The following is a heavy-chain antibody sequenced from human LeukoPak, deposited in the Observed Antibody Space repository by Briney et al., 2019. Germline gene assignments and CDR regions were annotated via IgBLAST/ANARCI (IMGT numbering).Heavy chain of an antibody. CDR1: GGSISSYY. D-gene: IGHD2-2*01. J-gene: IGHJ6*03. Sequence: SETLSLTCTVSGGSISSYYLSWIRQPPGKGLEWIGYIYYSGSTNYNPSLKSRVTISVDTSKNQFSLKLSSVTAADTAVYYCARTLRYCSSTSCYYYYYMDVWGKGTTVTVSS. V-gene: IGHV4-59*12. CDR3: ARTLRYCSSTSCYYYYYMDV. CDR2: IYYSGST.